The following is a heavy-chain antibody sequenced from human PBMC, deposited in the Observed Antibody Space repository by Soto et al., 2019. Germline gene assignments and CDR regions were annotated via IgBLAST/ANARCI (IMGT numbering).Heavy chain of an antibody. CDR3: ARRYGYSFDY. CDR2: IYHSGST. Sequence: SETLSLTCTVSGGSISSCGYYWTWIRQHPGKGLEWIGYIYHSGSTYYNPSLKSRVTISVDTSKNQFSLKLSSVTAADTAVYYCARRYGYSFDYWGQGTLVTVSS. J-gene: IGHJ4*02. D-gene: IGHD1-20*01. CDR1: GGSISSCGYY. V-gene: IGHV4-31*03.